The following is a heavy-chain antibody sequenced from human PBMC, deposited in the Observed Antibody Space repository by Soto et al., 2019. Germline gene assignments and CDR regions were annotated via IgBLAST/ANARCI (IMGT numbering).Heavy chain of an antibody. CDR2: IYWDDDK. V-gene: IGHV2-5*02. D-gene: IGHD3-16*01. Sequence: QITLKESGPTLVKPTQTLTLTCTFSGFSLTTRGVGVGWIRQPPGKALECLALIYWDDDKRYSPSLQSRLSLTKXTXINQVVLTMTNVDPVDTATYYCAHIPNYYQYDWFDPRGQGTLVSVSS. J-gene: IGHJ5*02. CDR1: GFSLTTRGVG. CDR3: AHIPNYYQYDWFDP.